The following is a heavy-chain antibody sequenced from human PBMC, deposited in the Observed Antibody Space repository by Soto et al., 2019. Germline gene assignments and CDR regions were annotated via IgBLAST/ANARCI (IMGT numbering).Heavy chain of an antibody. CDR2: IIPIFGTA. V-gene: IGHV1-69*13. Sequence: SVKVSCKASGGTFSSYAISWVRQAPGQGLEWMGGIIPIFGTANYAQKFQGRVTITADESTSTAYMELSSLRSEDTAVYYCAIRVVDPSHYFYYYGMDVLGQGTTVTVSS. J-gene: IGHJ6*02. D-gene: IGHD2-15*01. CDR3: AIRVVDPSHYFYYYGMDV. CDR1: GGTFSSYA.